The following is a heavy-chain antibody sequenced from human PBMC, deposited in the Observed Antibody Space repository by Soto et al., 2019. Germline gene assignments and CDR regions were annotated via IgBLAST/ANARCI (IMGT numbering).Heavy chain of an antibody. CDR3: ARTPRTWIQLWLDY. D-gene: IGHD5-18*01. CDR1: GFTFSSYW. Sequence: EVQLVEAGGGLVQPGGSLRLSCAASGFTFSSYWMSLVRQAPGKGLEWVANLKQDGSEKYYVDSVKGRFTISRDNAKNSLYLQMNSLRAEDTAVYYCARTPRTWIQLWLDYWGQGTMVTVSS. J-gene: IGHJ4*02. V-gene: IGHV3-7*05. CDR2: LKQDGSEK.